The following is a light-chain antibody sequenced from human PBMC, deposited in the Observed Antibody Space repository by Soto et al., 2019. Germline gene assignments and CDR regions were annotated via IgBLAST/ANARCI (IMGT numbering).Light chain of an antibody. J-gene: IGKJ1*01. CDR2: GAS. CDR1: QSVSSSY. CDR3: QQFGSSSWT. Sequence: ESVLTQSPGTLSLSPGEKATLSCRASQSVSSSYLALYQQKPGQAPRLLIYGASSRATGIPDRFSGSGSGKYFTLTLSRLEPEDFAVNYCQQFGSSSWTLGQGNKGEIK. V-gene: IGKV3-20*01.